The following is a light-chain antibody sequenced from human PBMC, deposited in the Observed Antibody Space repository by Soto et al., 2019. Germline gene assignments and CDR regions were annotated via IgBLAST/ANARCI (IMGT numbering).Light chain of an antibody. CDR1: SSNIGAGYD. CDR2: GNS. J-gene: IGLJ1*01. Sequence: QSALTQPPSVSGAPGQRVTISCTGSSSNIGAGYDVHWYQQLPGTAPKLLIYGNSNRPSGVPDRFSGSKSGTSASLAITGLQAEYEADYYCQSYDNSLSADLVGPGTKDTVL. V-gene: IGLV1-40*01. CDR3: QSYDNSLSADL.